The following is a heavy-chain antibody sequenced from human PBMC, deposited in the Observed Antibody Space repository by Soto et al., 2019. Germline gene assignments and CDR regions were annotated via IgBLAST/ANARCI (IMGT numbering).Heavy chain of an antibody. CDR1: GGSISSGDYY. V-gene: IGHV4-30-4*01. D-gene: IGHD6-13*01. CDR3: ARDAGSSWTRKDAFDI. Sequence: SETLSLTCTVSGGSISSGDYYWSWIRQPPGKGLEWIGYIHYSGTTYYNPSLKSRVTILVDTSKNQFSLKLSSVTAADTAVYYCARDAGSSWTRKDAFDIWGQGTMVTVSS. CDR2: IHYSGTT. J-gene: IGHJ3*02.